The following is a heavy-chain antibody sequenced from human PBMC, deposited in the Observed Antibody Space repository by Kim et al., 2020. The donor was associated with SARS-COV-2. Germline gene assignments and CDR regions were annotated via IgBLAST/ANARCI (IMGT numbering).Heavy chain of an antibody. D-gene: IGHD6-6*01. V-gene: IGHV4-59*01. Sequence: NPSLKSRVTISVDTSKNQFSLKLSSVTAADTAVYYCARDRRGSSSGGIDYWGQGTLVTVSS. J-gene: IGHJ4*02. CDR3: ARDRRGSSSGGIDY.